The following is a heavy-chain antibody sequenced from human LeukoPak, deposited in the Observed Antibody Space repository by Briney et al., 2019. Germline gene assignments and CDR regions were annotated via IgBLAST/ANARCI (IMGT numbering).Heavy chain of an antibody. CDR2: VSHDGTNK. D-gene: IGHD4-17*01. CDR1: GFIFSRYA. Sequence: GGSLRLSCEASGFIFSRYAMNWVRQAPGKGLEWVAVVSHDGTNKDYADSVKGRFTISRDNSKNTLYLQMNSLRAEDTAVYYCARDRGYGDYSNYYYYYGMDVWGQGTTVTVSS. CDR3: ARDRGYGDYSNYYYYYGMDV. J-gene: IGHJ6*02. V-gene: IGHV3-30*04.